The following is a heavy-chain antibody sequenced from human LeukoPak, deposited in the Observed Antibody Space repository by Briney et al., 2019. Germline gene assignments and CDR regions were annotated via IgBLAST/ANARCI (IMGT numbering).Heavy chain of an antibody. J-gene: IGHJ4*02. D-gene: IGHD6-13*01. CDR1: GGSISSYY. CDR3: ARGLYSSSWRFDY. V-gene: IGHV4-59*01. Sequence: SETLSLTCTVSGGSISSYYWSWIRQPPGKGLGWIGYIYYSGSTNYNPSLKSRVTISVDTSKNQFSLKLSSVTAADTAVYYCARGLYSSSWRFDYWGQGTLVTVSS. CDR2: IYYSGST.